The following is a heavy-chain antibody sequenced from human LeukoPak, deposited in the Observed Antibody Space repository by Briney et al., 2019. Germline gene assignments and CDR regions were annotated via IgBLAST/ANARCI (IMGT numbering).Heavy chain of an antibody. J-gene: IGHJ4*02. CDR1: GGSISSYY. CDR2: IYYSGST. D-gene: IGHD3-3*01. CDR3: ARGDTIFGVVGFDY. Sequence: LETLSLTCTVSGGSISSYYWSWIRQPPGKGLEWIGYIYYSGSTNYNPSLKSRVTISVDTSKNQFSLKLSSVTAADTAVYYCARGDTIFGVVGFDYWGQGTLVTVSS. V-gene: IGHV4-59*01.